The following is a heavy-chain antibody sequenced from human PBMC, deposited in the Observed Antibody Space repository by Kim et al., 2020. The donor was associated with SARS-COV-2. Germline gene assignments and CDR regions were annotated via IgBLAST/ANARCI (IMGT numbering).Heavy chain of an antibody. CDR1: GFSFSSHS. V-gene: IGHV3-21*01. CDR2: TSSDSKYI. CDR3: ATGGTYTSGTQPPGF. D-gene: IGHD3-10*01. J-gene: IGHJ4*02. Sequence: GGSLRLSCAASGFSFSSHSMYWVRQAPGKGLEWVSATSSDSKYIYYADSVKGRFTISRDNAQNSVYLQMNGLRAEDTAVYYCATGGTYTSGTQPPGFWGQGTLVTVSS.